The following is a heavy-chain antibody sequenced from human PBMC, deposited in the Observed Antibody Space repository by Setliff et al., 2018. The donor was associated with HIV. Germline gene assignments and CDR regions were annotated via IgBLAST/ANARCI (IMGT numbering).Heavy chain of an antibody. D-gene: IGHD3-22*01. CDR2: ISWNTGIK. V-gene: IGHV3-9*01. J-gene: IGHJ4*02. CDR1: GLTLNDYA. Sequence: PRLSCAVSGLTLNDYAMHWVRQAPGKGLEWVSGISWNTGIKAYADSVKGRFTISRDNAKKSLYLQMNSLRAEDTAVYYCARDSRYDSSSFDYWGQGTLVTVSS. CDR3: ARDSRYDSSSFDY.